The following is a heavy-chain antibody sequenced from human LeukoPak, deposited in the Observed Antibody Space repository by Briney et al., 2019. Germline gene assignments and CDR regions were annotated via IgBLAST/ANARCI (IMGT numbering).Heavy chain of an antibody. J-gene: IGHJ4*02. D-gene: IGHD3-3*01. V-gene: IGHV3-74*01. CDR3: ARGYYDFWSDY. Sequence: PGGSLRLSCAASGFTFSSYWMHWVRQAPGKGLVWVSRINTDGSSTSYADSVKGRFTISRDNAKNTLYLQMNSLRAEDTAVYYCARGYYDFWSDYWGQGTLVTVSS. CDR1: GFTFSSYW. CDR2: INTDGSST.